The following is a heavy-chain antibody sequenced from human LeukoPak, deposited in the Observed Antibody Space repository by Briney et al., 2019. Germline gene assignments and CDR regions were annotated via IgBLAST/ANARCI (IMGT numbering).Heavy chain of an antibody. Sequence: PGGSLRLSCAASGFTFSSYWMSWVRQAPGKGLKWVATIKQDGSEKYYVDSVKGRFTISRDNAKNSLYLQMNSLRAEDTAVYYCARGGYYDSSGPRPPCDYWGQGTLVTVSS. J-gene: IGHJ4*02. CDR3: ARGGYYDSSGPRPPCDY. CDR1: GFTFSSYW. CDR2: IKQDGSEK. V-gene: IGHV3-7*01. D-gene: IGHD3-22*01.